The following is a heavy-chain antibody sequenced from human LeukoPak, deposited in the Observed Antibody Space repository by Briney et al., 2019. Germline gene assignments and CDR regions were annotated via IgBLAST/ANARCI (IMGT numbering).Heavy chain of an antibody. Sequence: SETLSLTCAVYGGSFSGYYWSWIRQPPGKGLEWIGEINHSGSTNYNPSLKSRVTISVDTSKNQFSLKLSSVTAADTAVYYCARALPPLNAFDIWGQGTMVTVSS. CDR2: INHSGST. CDR1: GGSFSGYY. D-gene: IGHD3-16*02. V-gene: IGHV4-34*01. J-gene: IGHJ3*02. CDR3: ARALPPLNAFDI.